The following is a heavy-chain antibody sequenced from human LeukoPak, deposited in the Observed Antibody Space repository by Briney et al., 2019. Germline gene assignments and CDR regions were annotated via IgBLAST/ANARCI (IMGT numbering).Heavy chain of an antibody. CDR3: AKSRYCSSTSCYRPLDY. J-gene: IGHJ4*02. V-gene: IGHV3-7*01. D-gene: IGHD2-2*02. CDR2: IKQDGSNK. CDR1: GFTFSSYW. Sequence: PGGSPRLSCTASGFTFSSYWMSWVRQAPGKGLEWVANIKQDGSNKYYADSVKGRFTISRDNSKNTLYLQMNSLRAEDTAVYYCAKSRYCSSTSCYRPLDYWGQGTLVTVSS.